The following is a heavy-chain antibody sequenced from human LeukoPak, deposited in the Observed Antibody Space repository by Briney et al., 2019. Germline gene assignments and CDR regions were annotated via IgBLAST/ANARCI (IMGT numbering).Heavy chain of an antibody. J-gene: IGHJ4*02. Sequence: SVKVSCKASGGTFSSYAISWVRQAPGQGLEWMGGIIPIFGTANYAQKFQGRVTITADESTSTAYMELSSLRSEDTAVYYCARDSGYCSSTSCYDEAFDYWGQGTLVTVSS. V-gene: IGHV1-69*13. D-gene: IGHD2-2*01. CDR1: GGTFSSYA. CDR2: IIPIFGTA. CDR3: ARDSGYCSSTSCYDEAFDY.